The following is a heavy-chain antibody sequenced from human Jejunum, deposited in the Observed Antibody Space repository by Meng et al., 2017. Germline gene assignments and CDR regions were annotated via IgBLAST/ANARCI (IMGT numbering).Heavy chain of an antibody. CDR1: GGSFGTYY. V-gene: IGHV4-34*01. J-gene: IGHJ4*02. D-gene: IGHD3-3*01. CDR3: ARGRSIDFRLAKYDY. CDR2: INRSGST. Sequence: QVQLQQWGAGLLKPSETLSLTCAVNGGSFGTYYWTWFRQSPEKGLEWIGEINRSGSTSSNPSLKSRVAISMDTSKNQFFLRLDSVTAADTAVYYCARGRSIDFRLAKYDYWGQGTLVTVSS.